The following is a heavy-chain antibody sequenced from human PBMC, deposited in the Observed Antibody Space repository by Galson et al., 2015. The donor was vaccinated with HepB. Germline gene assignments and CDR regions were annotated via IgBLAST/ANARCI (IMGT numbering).Heavy chain of an antibody. CDR2: ISGSGGST. CDR3: AKDIPFWVAATSGILFDY. CDR1: GFTFNSYA. J-gene: IGHJ4*02. Sequence: SLRLSCAASGFTFNSYAMSWVRQAPGKGLEWVSAISGSGGSTYYADSVKGRFTISRDNSKNTLYLQMNSLRAEDTAVYYCAKDIPFWVAATSGILFDYWGQGTLVTVSS. V-gene: IGHV3-23*01. D-gene: IGHD2-15*01.